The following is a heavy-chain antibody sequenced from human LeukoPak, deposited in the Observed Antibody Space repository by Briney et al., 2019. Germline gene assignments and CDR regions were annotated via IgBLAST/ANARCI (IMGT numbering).Heavy chain of an antibody. V-gene: IGHV3-15*07. CDR3: TTDPYDSSGYYRIYFVY. Sequence: GGSLRLSCAASGFTFSNAYMNWVRQAPGKGLEWVGRIKSKTDGGTTDYAAPVKGRFTISRDDSKNTLYLQMNSLKTEDTAVYYCTTDPYDSSGYYRIYFVYWGQGTLVTVSS. D-gene: IGHD3-22*01. CDR1: GFTFSNAY. CDR2: IKSKTDGGTT. J-gene: IGHJ4*02.